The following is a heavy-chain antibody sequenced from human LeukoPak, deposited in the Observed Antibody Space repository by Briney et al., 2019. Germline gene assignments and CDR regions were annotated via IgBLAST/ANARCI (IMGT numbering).Heavy chain of an antibody. V-gene: IGHV1-8*01. CDR3: ARVERECSSTSCYATPYYYYYGMDV. CDR1: GYTFTSYD. CDR2: MNPNSGNT. J-gene: IGHJ6*02. D-gene: IGHD2-2*01. Sequence: ASVKVSCKASGYTFTSYDINWVRQATGQGLEWMGWMNPNSGNTGYAQKFQGRVTMTRNTSISTAYMELSSLRSEDTAVYYCARVERECSSTSCYATPYYYYYGMDVWGQGTTVTVSS.